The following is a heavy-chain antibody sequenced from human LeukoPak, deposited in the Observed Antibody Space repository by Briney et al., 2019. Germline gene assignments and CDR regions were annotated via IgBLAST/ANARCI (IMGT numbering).Heavy chain of an antibody. V-gene: IGHV3-7*01. CDR3: AKSAYYDSSGFYREYYFDY. CDR1: GFTYSNYW. Sequence: GGSLRLSCAASGFTYSNYWMRWVRQAPGKGLEWVANIEDDGGEKYYVDSVKGRFTISRDNAKNSLYLQMNSLRAEDTAVYYCAKSAYYDSSGFYREYYFDYWGQGTLVTVSS. CDR2: IEDDGGEK. J-gene: IGHJ4*02. D-gene: IGHD3-22*01.